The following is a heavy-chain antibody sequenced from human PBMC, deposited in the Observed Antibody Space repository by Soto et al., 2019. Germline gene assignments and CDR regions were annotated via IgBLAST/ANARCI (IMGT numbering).Heavy chain of an antibody. CDR2: ISYDGSSQ. V-gene: IGHV3-30*18. CDR3: AKAHGYSSGWRADS. Sequence: QVQLVESGGGVVQPGRSLRLSCAASGFTFSKHGIHWVRQAPGKVLEWVAVISYDGSSQYYADSVKGRFTISRDNSKNTVYLQMTTLRREDAAVYYCAKAHGYSSGWRADSWGQGTRVTVSA. D-gene: IGHD6-19*01. J-gene: IGHJ5*01. CDR1: GFTFSKHG.